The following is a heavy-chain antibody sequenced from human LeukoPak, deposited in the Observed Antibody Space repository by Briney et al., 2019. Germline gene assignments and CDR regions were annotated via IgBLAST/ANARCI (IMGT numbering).Heavy chain of an antibody. CDR3: ARDQKVAESGGPGPYYGMDV. D-gene: IGHD6-19*01. CDR2: ISSDGSYT. J-gene: IGHJ6*02. V-gene: IGHV3-74*01. Sequence: GGSLRLSCAASGFTLGSYWMHWVRQTAGKGLVWVSRISSDGSYTDYADSVKGRFTISRDNAKNSLYLQMNSLRAEDTAVYYCARDQKVAESGGPGPYYGMDVWGQGTTVTVSS. CDR1: GFTLGSYW.